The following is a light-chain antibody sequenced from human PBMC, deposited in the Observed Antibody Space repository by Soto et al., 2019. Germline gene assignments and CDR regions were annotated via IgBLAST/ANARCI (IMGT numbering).Light chain of an antibody. CDR3: QQSYSTPRLT. V-gene: IGKV1-39*01. Sequence: DIQMIQSPSSLSASVGDRVTITCRASQSISTYLNWYQLKPGKAPKLLIFGASSLQSGVPSRFSGSGSGTAFALTIASLQPEDIATYHCQQSYSTPRLTFGQGTRLQSK. CDR2: GAS. CDR1: QSISTY. J-gene: IGKJ5*01.